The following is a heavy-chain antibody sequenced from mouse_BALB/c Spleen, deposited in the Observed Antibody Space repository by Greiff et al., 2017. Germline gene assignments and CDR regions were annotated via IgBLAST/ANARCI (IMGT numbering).Heavy chain of an antibody. CDR3: ARHWEDYAMDY. J-gene: IGHJ4*01. CDR1: GYAFTNYL. V-gene: IGHV1-54*01. D-gene: IGHD4-1*01. Sequence: QVQLKESGAELVRPGTSVKVSCKASGYAFTNYLIEWVKQRPGQGLEWIGVINPGSGGTNYNEKFKGKATLTADKSSSTAYMQLSSLTSDDSAVFFCARHWEDYAMDYWGQGTSVTVSS. CDR2: INPGSGGT.